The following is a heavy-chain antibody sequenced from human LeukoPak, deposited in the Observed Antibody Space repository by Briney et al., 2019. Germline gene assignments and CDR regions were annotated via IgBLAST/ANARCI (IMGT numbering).Heavy chain of an antibody. CDR3: ARQSGPGRYFFDY. CDR2: MYNSGST. D-gene: IGHD3-3*01. J-gene: IGHJ4*02. CDR1: GDSISTYY. V-gene: IGHV4-59*08. Sequence: PSETLSLTCTVSGDSISTYYWSWIRQPPGKGLEWIGFMYNSGSTNYNPSLKSRVTISVDTSKNQFSPRLSSVTAADTAVYYCARQSGPGRYFFDYWGQGTLVTVSS.